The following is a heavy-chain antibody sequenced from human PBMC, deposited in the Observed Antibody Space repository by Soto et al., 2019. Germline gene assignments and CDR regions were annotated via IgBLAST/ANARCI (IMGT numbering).Heavy chain of an antibody. CDR2: ISAYNGNT. D-gene: IGHD5-18*01. V-gene: IGHV1-18*01. CDR3: ARDGSLLGYSYGIDY. Sequence: ASVKVSCKASGYTFTSYGISWVRQAPGQGLEWMGWISAYNGNTNYAQKLQGRVTMTTDTSTSTAYMELRSLRSDDTAVYYCARDGSLLGYSYGIDYWGQGTLVTVSS. J-gene: IGHJ4*02. CDR1: GYTFTSYG.